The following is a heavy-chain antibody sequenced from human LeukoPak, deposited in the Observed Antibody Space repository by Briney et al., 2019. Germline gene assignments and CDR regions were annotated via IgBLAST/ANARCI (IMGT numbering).Heavy chain of an antibody. CDR1: GVSISSSSYY. J-gene: IGHJ4*02. CDR2: IYYSGST. D-gene: IGHD3-9*01. V-gene: IGHV4-39*01. CDR3: ARSDILTGYYTEI. Sequence: SETLSLTCTVSGVSISSSSYYWGWLRQPPGKGLEWIGSIYYSGSTYYNPSLKSRVTISVDTSKNQFSLKLSSVTAADTAVYYCARSDILTGYYTEIWGQGTLVTVSS.